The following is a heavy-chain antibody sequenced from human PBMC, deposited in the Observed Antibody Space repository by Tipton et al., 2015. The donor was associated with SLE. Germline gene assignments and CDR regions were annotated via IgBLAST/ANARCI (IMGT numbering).Heavy chain of an antibody. CDR3: ARWIPLTGINV. D-gene: IGHD5-18*01. CDR2: AYTTGSP. V-gene: IGHV4-61*02. Sequence: TLSLTCTVSGVSISSASYYWNWIRQPAGKGLEWIGRAYTTGSPYYNPSLESRVAISMDTSKNQFSLKLTSVTAADTAVYYCARWIPLTGINVWGQGATVTVSS. CDR1: GVSISSASYY. J-gene: IGHJ6*02.